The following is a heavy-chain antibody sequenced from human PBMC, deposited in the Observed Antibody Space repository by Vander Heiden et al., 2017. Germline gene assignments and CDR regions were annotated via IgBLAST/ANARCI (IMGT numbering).Heavy chain of an antibody. CDR2: ISSSSSYI. J-gene: IGHJ4*02. CDR3: ARAAEDDVGSGYYSARWDY. CDR1: GFTFSSYS. Sequence: EVQLVESGGGLVKPGGSCSASGFTFSSYSMNWVRQAPGKGLEWVSSISSSSSYIYYADSVKGRFTISRDNAKNSLYLQMNSLRAEDTAVYYCARAAEDDVGSGYYSARWDYWGQGTLVTVSS. D-gene: IGHD3-3*01. V-gene: IGHV3-21*01.